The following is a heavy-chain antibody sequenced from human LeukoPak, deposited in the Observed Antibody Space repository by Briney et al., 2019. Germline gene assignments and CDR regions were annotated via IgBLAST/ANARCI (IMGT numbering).Heavy chain of an antibody. J-gene: IGHJ6*02. CDR2: VYYSGST. Sequence: SETLSLTCIVSGGSISSISSNNYHWGWIRQPPGKGLEWIGSVYYSGSTYYNPSLKSRVTISVDTSKNQFSLKLSSVTAADTALYYCAREMGVVTAHGIDVWGQGTTVTVSS. CDR3: AREMGVVTAHGIDV. V-gene: IGHV4-39*02. CDR1: GGSISSISSNNYH. D-gene: IGHD4-23*01.